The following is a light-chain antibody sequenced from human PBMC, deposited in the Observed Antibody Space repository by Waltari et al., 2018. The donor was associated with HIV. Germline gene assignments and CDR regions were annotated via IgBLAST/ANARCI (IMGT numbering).Light chain of an antibody. CDR1: QDVISW. CDR2: AAS. Sequence: DIQMTQSPSSVSASVGDRVSITCRASQDVISWLAWYLQKPGNPPKLLIYAASTLQSGVPSRFSGSASGTDFTLTISSLQPEDVASYYCQQLKSFPRTFGGGTRVEIK. V-gene: IGKV1-12*01. J-gene: IGKJ4*01. CDR3: QQLKSFPRT.